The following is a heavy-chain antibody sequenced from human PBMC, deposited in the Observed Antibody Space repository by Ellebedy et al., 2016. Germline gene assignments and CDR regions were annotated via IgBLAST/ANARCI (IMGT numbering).Heavy chain of an antibody. Sequence: SETLSLTCTVSGGSISSDNYFWDWIRQPPGKGLEWIGTIYYSGSTYYNPSLKSRVTISLDTSKNQFSLTLNSVTGADTAVYYCARGPVYCSGDRCYFSWFDPWGQGTLVTVSS. D-gene: IGHD2-15*01. V-gene: IGHV4-39*07. CDR3: ARGPVYCSGDRCYFSWFDP. J-gene: IGHJ5*02. CDR1: GGSISSDNYF. CDR2: IYYSGST.